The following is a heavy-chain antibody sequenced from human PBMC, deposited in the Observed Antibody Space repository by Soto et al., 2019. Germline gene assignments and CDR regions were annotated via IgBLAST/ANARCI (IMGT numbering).Heavy chain of an antibody. D-gene: IGHD1-26*01. V-gene: IGHV1-24*01. Sequence: ASVKVSCKVSGYTLTELSMHWVRQAPGKGLEWMGGFDPEDGETIYAQKFQGRVTMTEDTSTDTAYMELSSLRSEDTAVYYCAPSKGVGATLDYWGQGTLVTVSS. CDR1: GYTLTELS. CDR2: FDPEDGET. CDR3: APSKGVGATLDY. J-gene: IGHJ4*02.